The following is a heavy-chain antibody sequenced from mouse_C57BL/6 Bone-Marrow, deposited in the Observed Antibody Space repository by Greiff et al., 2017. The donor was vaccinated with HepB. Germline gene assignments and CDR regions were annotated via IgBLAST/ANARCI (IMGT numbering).Heavy chain of an antibody. J-gene: IGHJ4*01. CDR1: GFSLTSYG. D-gene: IGHD3-1*01. CDR3: ARNIREGYAMDY. V-gene: IGHV2-2*01. Sequence: VKLVESGPGLVQPSQSLSITCTVSGFSLTSYGVHWVRQSPGKGLEWLGVIWSGGSTDYNAAFISRLSISKDNSKSQVFFKMNSLQADDTAIYYCARNIREGYAMDYWGQGTSVTVSS. CDR2: IWSGGST.